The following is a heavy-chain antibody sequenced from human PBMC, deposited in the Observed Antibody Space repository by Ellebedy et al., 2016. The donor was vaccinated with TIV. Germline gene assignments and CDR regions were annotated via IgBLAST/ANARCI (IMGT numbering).Heavy chain of an antibody. CDR1: GGSISSYY. CDR2: IYTSGST. CDR3: ARVISKITYGGFVYFDY. Sequence: MPSETLSLTCTVSGGSISSYYWSWIRQPAGKGLEWIGRIYTSGSTNYNPSLKSRVTMSVDTSKNQFSLKLSSVTAADTAVYYCARVISKITYGGFVYFDYWGQGTLVTVSS. D-gene: IGHD4-23*01. J-gene: IGHJ4*02. V-gene: IGHV4-4*07.